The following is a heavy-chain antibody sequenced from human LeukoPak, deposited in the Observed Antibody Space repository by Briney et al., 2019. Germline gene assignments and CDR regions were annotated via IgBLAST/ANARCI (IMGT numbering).Heavy chain of an antibody. D-gene: IGHD3-10*01. Sequence: SSETLSLTCTVSGGSISSGGYYWSWIRQHPGKGLEWIGYIYYSGSTYYNPSLKSRVTISVDTSKNQFSLKLSSVTAADTAVYYCARDQARITTVRGAAVRYFDYWGQGTLVTVSS. CDR2: IYYSGST. CDR1: GGSISSGGYY. V-gene: IGHV4-31*03. J-gene: IGHJ4*02. CDR3: ARDQARITTVRGAAVRYFDY.